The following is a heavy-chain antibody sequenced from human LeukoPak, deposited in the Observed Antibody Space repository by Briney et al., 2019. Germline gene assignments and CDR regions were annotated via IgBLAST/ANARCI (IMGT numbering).Heavy chain of an antibody. J-gene: IGHJ5*02. CDR2: IIPIFGTA. Sequence: ASVKVSCKASGGTFSSYAISWVRQASGQGLEWMGGIIPIFGTANYAQKFQGRVTITADESTSTAYMELSSLRSEDTAVYYCARDSSWLRLGFDPWGQGTLVTVSS. D-gene: IGHD5-12*01. CDR3: ARDSSWLRLGFDP. V-gene: IGHV1-69*13. CDR1: GGTFSSYA.